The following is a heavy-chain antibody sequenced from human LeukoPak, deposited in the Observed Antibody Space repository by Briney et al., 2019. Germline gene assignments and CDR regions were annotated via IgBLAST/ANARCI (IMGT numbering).Heavy chain of an antibody. CDR2: IYYSGST. CDR3: ARDRGDYSWFDP. J-gene: IGHJ5*02. Sequence: SETLSLTCTVSGGSISSYYWSWIRQPPGKGLEWIAYIYYSGSTNYNPSLKSRVTISVDTSKNQFSLKLSSVIAADTAVYYCARDRGDYSWFDPWGQGTLVTVSS. D-gene: IGHD4-17*01. V-gene: IGHV4-59*01. CDR1: GGSISSYY.